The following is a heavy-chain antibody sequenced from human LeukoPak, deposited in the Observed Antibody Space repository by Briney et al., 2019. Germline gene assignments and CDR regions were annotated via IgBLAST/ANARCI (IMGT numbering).Heavy chain of an antibody. CDR1: GGSFSGYY. CDR3: ARRVLRYFDWFPFDY. Sequence: PSETLSLTCAVYGGSFSGYYWSWIRQPPGKGLEWIGEINHSGSTNYNPSLKSRVTISVDTSKNQFSLKLSSVTAADTAVYYCARRVLRYFDWFPFDYWGQGTLVTVSS. V-gene: IGHV4-34*01. CDR2: INHSGST. J-gene: IGHJ4*02. D-gene: IGHD3-9*01.